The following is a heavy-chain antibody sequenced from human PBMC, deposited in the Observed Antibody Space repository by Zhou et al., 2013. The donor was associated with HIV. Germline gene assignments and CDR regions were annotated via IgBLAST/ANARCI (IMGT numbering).Heavy chain of an antibody. Sequence: QVQLVQSGAEVKKPGSSVNVSCKASGGTFSSYAISWVRQAPGQGLEWMGGIIPMFGRANYEQKFQGRVTITTDESTSTAYMELSSLRSEDTAVYYCARGPYHSSTNGGRLDVWGQGTMVTVSS. J-gene: IGHJ3*01. V-gene: IGHV1-69*05. CDR3: ARGPYHSSTNGGRLDV. CDR2: IIPMFGRA. CDR1: GGTFSSYA. D-gene: IGHD2-8*01.